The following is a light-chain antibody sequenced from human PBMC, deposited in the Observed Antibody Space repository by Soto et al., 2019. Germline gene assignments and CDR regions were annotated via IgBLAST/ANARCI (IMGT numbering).Light chain of an antibody. CDR2: KAS. CDR3: QQYNSYWT. Sequence: DIQMTQSPSTLSASVGDRVTITCRASQSNSTWLAWYQQRPGKAPKLLISKASSLESGVPSRFSGSGSGTEFTLTISSLQPDDFATYYCQQYNSYWTFGQGTKVEIK. CDR1: QSNSTW. J-gene: IGKJ1*01. V-gene: IGKV1-5*03.